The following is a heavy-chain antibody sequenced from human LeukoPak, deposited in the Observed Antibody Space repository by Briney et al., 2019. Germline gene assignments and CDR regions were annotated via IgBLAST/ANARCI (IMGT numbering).Heavy chain of an antibody. D-gene: IGHD3-3*01. CDR2: ISSGSSTI. J-gene: IGHJ4*02. V-gene: IGHV3-48*01. CDR1: GFTFSSYS. Sequence: QSGGSLRLSCAASGFTFSSYSMNWVRQAPGKGLEWLSYISSGSSTIHYADSMKGRFTISRDNAKNSLYLQMNSLRAEDTAVYSCARDLRWAFDYWGQGTPVTVSS. CDR3: ARDLRWAFDY.